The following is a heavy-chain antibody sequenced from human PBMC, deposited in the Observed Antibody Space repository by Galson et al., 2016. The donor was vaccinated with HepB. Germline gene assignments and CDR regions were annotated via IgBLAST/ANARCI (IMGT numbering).Heavy chain of an antibody. Sequence: QSGAEVKNPGESLQISCQGAGYTFTSYWIGWVRQRPGKGLEWMGIIYPAASHAKYNPSFQGQVTISADKSINAVYLQWNSLKASATAMYYCARHRAAATFDYWGQGTLITVST. V-gene: IGHV5-51*01. CDR1: GYTFTSYW. D-gene: IGHD6-13*01. CDR2: IYPAASHA. J-gene: IGHJ4*02. CDR3: ARHRAAATFDY.